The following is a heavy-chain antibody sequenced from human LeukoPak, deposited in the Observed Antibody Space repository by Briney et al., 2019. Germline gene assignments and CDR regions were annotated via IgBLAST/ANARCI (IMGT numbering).Heavy chain of an antibody. CDR3: AKDSEGKGGFGGVISGRRSSTSPPSLVKAFDS. CDR1: GFTFSSYA. CDR2: ISGSGGST. J-gene: IGHJ3*02. V-gene: IGHV3-23*01. Sequence: GGSLRLSCPASGFTFSSYAMSWVRQAPGKGLEWVSAISGSGGSTSYADSVKGRFTISRDNSKNTLYLQMNSLRAEDTAVYYCAKDSEGKGGFGGVISGRRSSTSPPSLVKAFDSWGQGTMVTVSS. D-gene: IGHD6-6*01.